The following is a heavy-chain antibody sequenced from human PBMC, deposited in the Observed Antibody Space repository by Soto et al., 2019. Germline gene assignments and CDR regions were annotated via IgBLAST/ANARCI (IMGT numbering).Heavy chain of an antibody. CDR3: ARLSRDGVFYYLDV. CDR1: GASISSRNW. CDR2: ISHTGSS. V-gene: IGHV4-4*02. J-gene: IGHJ6*03. Sequence: QVQLQESGPGLVKPSGTLSLTCAVSGASISSRNWWSWVRQSPGKGLEWIGEISHTGSSNVNPSLKSRVTMSVDTSEDQFSLELSSVTASDTAVYYCARLSRDGVFYYLDVWGKGTTVAVSS. D-gene: IGHD2-21*01.